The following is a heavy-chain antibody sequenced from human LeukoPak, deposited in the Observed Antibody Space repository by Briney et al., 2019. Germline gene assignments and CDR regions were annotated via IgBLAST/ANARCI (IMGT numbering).Heavy chain of an antibody. CDR1: GGSFSGYY. V-gene: IGHV4-34*01. CDR2: INHSGST. Sequence: SETLSLTCAVYGGSFSGYYWSWIRQSPGKGLEWIGEINHSGSTNYNPSLKSRVTISVDTSKNQFSLKLSSVTAADTAVYYCARVHPYDFWSGSPYYFDYWGQGTLVTVSS. J-gene: IGHJ4*02. CDR3: ARVHPYDFWSGSPYYFDY. D-gene: IGHD3-3*01.